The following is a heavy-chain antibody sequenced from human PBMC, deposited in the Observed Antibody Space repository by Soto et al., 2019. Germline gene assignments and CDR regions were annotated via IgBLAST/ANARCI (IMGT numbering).Heavy chain of an antibody. J-gene: IGHJ5*02. CDR3: ARDRTDSGYYTNWLDP. V-gene: IGHV1-69*06. D-gene: IGHD3-22*01. CDR2: IIPIFGTT. Sequence: ASVKVSCKASGGTFGSDAITWVRQAPGQGLEWVGRIIPIFGTTNYAQNLQGRVTISADKSTLTSYMELHSLTSDDTALYYCARDRTDSGYYTNWLDPWGQGTQVTVSA. CDR1: GGTFGSDA.